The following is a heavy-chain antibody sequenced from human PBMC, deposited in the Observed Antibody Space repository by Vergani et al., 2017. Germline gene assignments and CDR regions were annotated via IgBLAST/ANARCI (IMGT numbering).Heavy chain of an antibody. CDR3: ARGGALSSFYYDSSGYYSLDY. Sequence: QVQLQESGPGLVKPSGTLSLTCAVSGGSISSSNWWSWVRQPPGKGLEWIGEIYHSGSTNYNPSLKSRVTISVDKSKYQFSLKLSSVTAADTAVYYCARGGALSSFYYDSSGYYSLDYWGQGTLVTVSS. J-gene: IGHJ4*02. CDR1: GGSISSSNW. CDR2: IYHSGST. D-gene: IGHD3-22*01. V-gene: IGHV4-4*02.